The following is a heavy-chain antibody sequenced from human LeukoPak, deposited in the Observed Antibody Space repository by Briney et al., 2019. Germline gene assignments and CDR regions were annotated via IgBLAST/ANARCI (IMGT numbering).Heavy chain of an antibody. CDR1: GFTVSSNY. CDR2: IYSGGST. Sequence: PGGSLRLSCAASGFTVSSNYMSWVRQAPGKGLEWVSVIYSGGSTYYADSVKGRFTISRGNSKNTLYLQMNSLRAEVTAVYYCARDLYYGSGDYYYYYYMDVWGKGTTVSVSS. CDR3: ARDLYYGSGDYYYYYYMDV. J-gene: IGHJ6*03. V-gene: IGHV3-66*02. D-gene: IGHD3-10*01.